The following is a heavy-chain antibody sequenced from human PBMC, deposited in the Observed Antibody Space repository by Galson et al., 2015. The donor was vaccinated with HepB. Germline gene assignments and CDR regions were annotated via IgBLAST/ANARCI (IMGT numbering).Heavy chain of an antibody. J-gene: IGHJ4*02. V-gene: IGHV1-46*01. CDR1: GYTLTNYH. CDR2: IFAGGGST. Sequence: SVKVSCKASGYTLTNYHFHWVRQAPGRGPEWMGKIFAGGGSTRYAERFQGRVTLTRDSPTSTIYMEVSSLRSDDTAVYYCARETPDTYYFDYWGQGTLVTVSS. D-gene: IGHD2-15*01. CDR3: ARETPDTYYFDY.